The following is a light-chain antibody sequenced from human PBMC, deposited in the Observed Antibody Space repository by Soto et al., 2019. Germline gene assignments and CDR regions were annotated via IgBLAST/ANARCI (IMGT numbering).Light chain of an antibody. CDR1: ESVSSSY. V-gene: IGKV3-20*01. J-gene: IGKJ1*01. CDR2: GAS. Sequence: EIVLTQSPGTLSLSPGERATLSCRASESVSSSYLGWYQQKPGQAPRLLIYGASGRATGIPDRFSGSGSGTDFTLTIRRLEPEDFAVYYCQQYGTSPWTFGQGTKVDIK. CDR3: QQYGTSPWT.